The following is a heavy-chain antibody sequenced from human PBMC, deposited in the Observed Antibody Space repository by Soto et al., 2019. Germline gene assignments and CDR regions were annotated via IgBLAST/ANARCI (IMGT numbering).Heavy chain of an antibody. CDR2: ISAYNGNT. V-gene: IGHV1-18*01. D-gene: IGHD3-22*01. CDR3: ARDRSENYYDSSGPQGAFDI. J-gene: IGHJ3*02. Sequence: ASVKVSCKASGYTFTSYGISWVRQAPGQGLEWMGWISAYNGNTNYAQKLQGRVTMTTDTSTSTAYMELRSLRSDDTAVYYCARDRSENYYDSSGPQGAFDIWGQGTMVTVSS. CDR1: GYTFTSYG.